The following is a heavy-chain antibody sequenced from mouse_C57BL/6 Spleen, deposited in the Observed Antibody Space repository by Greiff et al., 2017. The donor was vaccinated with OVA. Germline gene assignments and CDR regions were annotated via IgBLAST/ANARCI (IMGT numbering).Heavy chain of an antibody. CDR2: ISYDGSN. J-gene: IGHJ4*01. CDR3: ARAEFITTVVASPYYAMDY. D-gene: IGHD1-1*01. CDR1: GYSITSGYY. Sequence: EVKLMESGPGLVKPSQSLSLTCSVTGYSITSGYYWNWIRQFPGNKLEWMGYISYDGSNNYNPSLKNRISITRDTSKNQFFLKLNSVTTEDTATYYCARAEFITTVVASPYYAMDYWGQGTSVTVSS. V-gene: IGHV3-6*01.